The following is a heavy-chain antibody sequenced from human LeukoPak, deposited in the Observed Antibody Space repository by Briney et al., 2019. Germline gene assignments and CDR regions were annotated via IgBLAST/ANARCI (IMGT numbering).Heavy chain of an antibody. Sequence: GGSLRLSCAASGFTFSSYGMRWVRQAPGKGLEWVAFIRYDGSNKYYADSVKGRFTISRDNSKNTLYLQMNSLRAEDTAVYYCAKDRYHDSSGYYYALDYYYYMDVWGKGTTVTVSS. D-gene: IGHD3-22*01. J-gene: IGHJ6*03. CDR3: AKDRYHDSSGYYYALDYYYYMDV. CDR2: IRYDGSNK. CDR1: GFTFSSYG. V-gene: IGHV3-30*02.